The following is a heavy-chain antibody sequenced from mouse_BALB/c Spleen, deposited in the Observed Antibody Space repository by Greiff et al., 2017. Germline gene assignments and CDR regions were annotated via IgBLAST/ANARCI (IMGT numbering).Heavy chain of an antibody. CDR1: GFNIKDTY. D-gene: IGHD1-1*01. J-gene: IGHJ1*01. CDR3: APTVVAEYFDV. V-gene: IGHV14-3*02. Sequence: EVQLQQSGAELVKPGASVKLSCTASGFNIKDTYMHWVKQRPEQGLEWIGRIDPANGNTKYDPKFQGKATITADTSSNTAYLQLSSLTSEDTAVYYCAPTVVAEYFDVWGAGTTVTVSS. CDR2: IDPANGNT.